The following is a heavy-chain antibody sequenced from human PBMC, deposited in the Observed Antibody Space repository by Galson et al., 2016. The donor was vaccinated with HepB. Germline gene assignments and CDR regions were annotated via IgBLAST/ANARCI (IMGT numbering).Heavy chain of an antibody. Sequence: SLRLSCAASGFTFTRYTMNWVRQSPGKGLEWVSSISGGSSYKYYADSVKSRFTISRDNSKNSLYLQMNSLRVEDTALYYCAKDWGLGVWGQGTTVTVSS. CDR1: GFTFTRYT. D-gene: IGHD3/OR15-3a*01. V-gene: IGHV3-21*01. CDR3: AKDWGLGV. CDR2: ISGGSSYK. J-gene: IGHJ6*02.